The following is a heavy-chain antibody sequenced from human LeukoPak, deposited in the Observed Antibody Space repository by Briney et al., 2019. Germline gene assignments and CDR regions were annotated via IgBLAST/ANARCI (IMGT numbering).Heavy chain of an antibody. Sequence: ASVKVSCKASGYTFTSYAMHWVLQAPGQRLEWMGWINAGNGNTKYSQKFQGRVTMTRDTSTSTVYMELSSLRSEDTAVYYCARGEGKRWLQSFFDYWGQGTLVTVSS. CDR3: ARGEGKRWLQSFFDY. J-gene: IGHJ4*02. D-gene: IGHD5-24*01. V-gene: IGHV1-3*01. CDR2: INAGNGNT. CDR1: GYTFTSYA.